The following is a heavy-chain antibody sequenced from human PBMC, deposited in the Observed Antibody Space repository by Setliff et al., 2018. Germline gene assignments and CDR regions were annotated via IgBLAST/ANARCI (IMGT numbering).Heavy chain of an antibody. Sequence: ASVKVSCKTSGFTFYTFGFSWVRQAPGQGLEWMGWISAYDGNTIYAQNFQGRVTMTTDASTNTAYMELRSLGSDDTAVYYCATFRGYTYGYDYWGQGTLVTVSS. CDR2: ISAYDGNT. D-gene: IGHD5-18*01. CDR3: ATFRGYTYGYDY. V-gene: IGHV1-18*01. CDR1: GFTFYTFG. J-gene: IGHJ4*02.